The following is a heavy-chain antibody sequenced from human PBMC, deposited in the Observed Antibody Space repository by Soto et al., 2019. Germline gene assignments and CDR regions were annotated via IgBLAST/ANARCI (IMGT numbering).Heavy chain of an antibody. D-gene: IGHD2-2*01. J-gene: IGHJ5*02. CDR1: GFTFSNYV. CDR2: ISGSGDST. CDR3: VKDRGLRYCCTFSCYSKFLRWFDP. Sequence: GGSLRLSCVASGFTFSNYVMSWVRQAPGKGLEWVSTISGSGDSTYYADSVKGRFTISRDNSKTTLFLQMNSLRADDTAVYYCVKDRGLRYCCTFSCYSKFLRWFDPGGQGTLVTVSS. V-gene: IGHV3-23*01.